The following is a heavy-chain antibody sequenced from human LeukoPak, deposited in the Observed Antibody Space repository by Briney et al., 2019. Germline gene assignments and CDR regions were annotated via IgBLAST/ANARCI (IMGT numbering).Heavy chain of an antibody. CDR2: ISSSSSTI. D-gene: IGHD2/OR15-2a*01. Sequence: PGGSLRLSCAASGFTFSSYSMNWVRQAPGKGLEWVSYISSSSSTIYYADSVKGRFTISRDNAKNSLYLQMNSLRAEDTAVYYCAKDSAKKYDDYWGQGTLVTVSS. CDR3: AKDSAKKYDDY. CDR1: GFTFSSYS. J-gene: IGHJ4*02. V-gene: IGHV3-48*01.